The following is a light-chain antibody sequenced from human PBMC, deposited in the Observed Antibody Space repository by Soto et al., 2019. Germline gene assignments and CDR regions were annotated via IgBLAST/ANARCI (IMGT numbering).Light chain of an antibody. J-gene: IGLJ3*02. CDR3: QTGGAGPGV. Sequence: QLVLTQSPSASASLGASVKLTCTLSSGHSNYAIAWHQQQPEKGPRYLMTLHFDGRHSKGDGIPDRFSGPSSGADRYLTVPRLQSEDEADYSCQTGGAGPGVFGGGTKLT. V-gene: IGLV4-69*01. CDR1: SGHSNYA. CDR2: LHFDGRH.